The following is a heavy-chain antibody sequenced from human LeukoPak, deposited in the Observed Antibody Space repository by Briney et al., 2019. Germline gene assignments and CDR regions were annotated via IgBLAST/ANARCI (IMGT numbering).Heavy chain of an antibody. CDR2: IYTSGST. V-gene: IGHV4-4*07. J-gene: IGHJ6*03. Sequence: SETLSLTCTVSGGSISSYYWSWIRQPAGKGLEWIGRIYTSGSTNYNPSLKSRVTMSVDTSKNQFSLKLSSVTAADTAVYYCARDGPGVTGGVFARYYYYCYMDVWGKGTTVTVSS. D-gene: IGHD2-8*02. CDR3: ARDGPGVTGGVFARYYYYCYMDV. CDR1: GGSISSYY.